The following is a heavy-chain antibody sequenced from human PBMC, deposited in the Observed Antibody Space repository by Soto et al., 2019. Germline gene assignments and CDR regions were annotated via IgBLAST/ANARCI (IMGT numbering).Heavy chain of an antibody. J-gene: IGHJ4*02. CDR1: GFTFGSYA. CDR3: AKYTRTEHQGES. Sequence: EDHLLESGGGLVQPGGSLRLSCAASGFTFGSYAMGWVRQTPGKGLEWVSGISSDGGYTVYIDSVRGRFTISRDNSNRILYLQMNSLRADDTAIYYCAKYTRTEHQGESWGQGTLVTVSS. V-gene: IGHV3-23*01. D-gene: IGHD2-2*02. CDR2: ISSDGGYT.